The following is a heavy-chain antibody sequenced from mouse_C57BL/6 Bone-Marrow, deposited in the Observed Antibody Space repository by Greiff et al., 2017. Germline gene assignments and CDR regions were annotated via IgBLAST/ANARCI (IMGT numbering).Heavy chain of an antibody. J-gene: IGHJ2*01. V-gene: IGHV14-4*01. Sequence: VQLQQSGAELVRPGASVKLSCTASGFNIKDDYIHWVKQRPEQGLEWIGWIDPEIGDTEYASKFQGKATITSDKSSNTAYLQLRSLTSEDTAVYYCSSFDGNYFDFWGQGTPLTVAS. CDR3: SSFDGNYFDF. CDR2: IDPEIGDT. CDR1: GFNIKDDY. D-gene: IGHD2-3*01.